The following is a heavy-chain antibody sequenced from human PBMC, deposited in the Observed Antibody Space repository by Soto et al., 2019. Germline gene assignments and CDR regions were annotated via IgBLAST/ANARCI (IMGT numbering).Heavy chain of an antibody. CDR1: GFTFNRYG. Sequence: PGGSLRLSCAASGFTFNRYGMNWVRQAPGKGLEWVSSISDGGGDTYYADSVKGRFTISRDNSKNTLYLQMNSLRAEDTAVYYCAKRVDYSSSTHYLDYWGQGALVTVS. D-gene: IGHD6-6*01. CDR3: AKRVDYSSSTHYLDY. J-gene: IGHJ4*02. V-gene: IGHV3-23*01. CDR2: ISDGGGDT.